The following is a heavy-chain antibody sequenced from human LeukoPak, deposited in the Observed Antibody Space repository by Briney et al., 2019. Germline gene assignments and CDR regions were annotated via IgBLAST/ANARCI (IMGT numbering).Heavy chain of an antibody. D-gene: IGHD3-3*01. CDR1: GGSVSSASYY. CDR2: IYHSGST. J-gene: IGHJ4*02. Sequence: SETLSLTCSVSGGSVSSASYYWAWIRQPPGKGLEWIGSIYHSGSTYYSSSIKSRVTTSLEKSRSQFSLKLTSVTAADTAVYYCARGRGFWSGYYYFENWGQGSLVTVSS. CDR3: ARGRGFWSGYYYFEN. V-gene: IGHV4-39*07.